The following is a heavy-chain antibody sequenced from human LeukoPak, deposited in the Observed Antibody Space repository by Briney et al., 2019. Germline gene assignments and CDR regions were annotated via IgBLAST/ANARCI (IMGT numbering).Heavy chain of an antibody. CDR2: IYHSGST. Sequence: SQTLSLTFTVSGGSISSGGYYWSWIRQPPGKGLEWIGYIYHSGSTYYNPSLKSRVTISVDRSKNLFSLKLSSVTAADTAVYYCARGSVIAATDYWGQGTLVTVSS. V-gene: IGHV4-30-2*01. CDR1: GGSISSGGYY. J-gene: IGHJ4*02. CDR3: ARGSVIAATDY. D-gene: IGHD6-6*01.